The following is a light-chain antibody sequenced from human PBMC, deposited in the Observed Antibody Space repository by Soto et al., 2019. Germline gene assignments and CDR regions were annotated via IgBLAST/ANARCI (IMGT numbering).Light chain of an antibody. CDR2: GAS. V-gene: IGKV3-20*01. CDR3: QQYGSSFT. Sequence: ETVLTQSPGTLSLSPGERATLSCRTSQSVSSSSLAWYQQKPGQAPRLLIYGASSRATGIPDRFSGSGSGTDFTLTISRLEPEDFAVYYCQQYGSSFTFGPGTKVDI. J-gene: IGKJ3*01. CDR1: QSVSSSS.